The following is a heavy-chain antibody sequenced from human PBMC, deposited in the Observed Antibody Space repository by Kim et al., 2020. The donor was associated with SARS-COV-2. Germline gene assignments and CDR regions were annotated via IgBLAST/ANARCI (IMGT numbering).Heavy chain of an antibody. CDR3: ARDYGSGSYVFDY. D-gene: IGHD3-10*01. Sequence: ASVKVSCKASGYTFTSYAMHWVRQAPGQRLEWMGWINAGNGNTKYSQKFQGKVTITRDTSASTAYMELSSLRSEDTAVYYCARDYGSGSYVFDYWGQGTLVTVSS. CDR1: GYTFTSYA. J-gene: IGHJ4*02. CDR2: INAGNGNT. V-gene: IGHV1-3*01.